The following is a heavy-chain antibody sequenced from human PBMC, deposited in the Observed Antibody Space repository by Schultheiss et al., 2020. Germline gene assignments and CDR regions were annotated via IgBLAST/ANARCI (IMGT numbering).Heavy chain of an antibody. CDR3: AKPPNYYDSSGYYFRDWYFDL. V-gene: IGHV4-38-2*02. J-gene: IGHJ2*01. CDR1: GYSISSGYY. CDR2: IYHSGST. Sequence: SQTLSLTCTVSGYSISSGYYWGWIRQPPGKGLEWIGSIYHSGSTYYNPSLKSRVTISVDTSKNQFSLKLSSVTAADTAVYYCAKPPNYYDSSGYYFRDWYFDLWGRGTLVTVSS. D-gene: IGHD3-22*01.